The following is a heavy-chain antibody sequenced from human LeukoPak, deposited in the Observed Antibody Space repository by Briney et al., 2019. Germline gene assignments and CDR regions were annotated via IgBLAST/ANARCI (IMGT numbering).Heavy chain of an antibody. CDR2: INPNSGGT. V-gene: IGHV1-2*02. D-gene: IGHD3-3*01. J-gene: IGHJ5*02. CDR3: ARVSITIFGVVPSGNWFDP. Sequence: RASVKVSCKASGYTFTGYYMHWVRQAPGQGLEWMGWINPNSGGTNYAQKFQGRDTMTRDTSISTAYMELSRLRSDDTAVYYCARVSITIFGVVPSGNWFDPWGQGTLVTVSS. CDR1: GYTFTGYY.